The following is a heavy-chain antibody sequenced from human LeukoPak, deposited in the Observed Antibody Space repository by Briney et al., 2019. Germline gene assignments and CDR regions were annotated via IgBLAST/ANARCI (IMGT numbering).Heavy chain of an antibody. V-gene: IGHV3-23*01. J-gene: IGHJ4*02. D-gene: IGHD5-24*01. CDR3: AKVWEMATLYY. CDR1: GFTFSSYA. CDR2: ISGSGGST. Sequence: GGSLRLSCAASGFTFSSYAMSWVRQAPGKGLEWVSAISGSGGSTYYADSVKGRFAISRDNSKNTLYLQMNSLRAEDTAVYYCAKVWEMATLYYWGQGTLVTVSS.